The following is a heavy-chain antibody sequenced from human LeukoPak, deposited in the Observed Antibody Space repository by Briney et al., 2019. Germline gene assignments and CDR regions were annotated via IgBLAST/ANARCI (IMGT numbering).Heavy chain of an antibody. CDR2: IKQDGSNK. V-gene: IGHV3-7*01. D-gene: IGHD3-22*01. J-gene: IGHJ4*02. CDR1: GFTFSSYW. CDR3: ARSNEHTSGYPPPMDY. Sequence: GGSLRLSCAASGFTFSSYWMSWVRQAPGKGLEWVANIKQDGSNKYYADSVKGRFTISRDNSKNTLYLQMNSLRGEDTAVYYCARSNEHTSGYPPPMDYWGQGTLVTVSS.